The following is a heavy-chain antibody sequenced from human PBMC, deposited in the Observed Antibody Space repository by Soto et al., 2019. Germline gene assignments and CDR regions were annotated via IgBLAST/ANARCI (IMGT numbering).Heavy chain of an antibody. Sequence: SETLSLTCTVSGGSISSSSYYWGWIRQPPGKGLEWIGSIYYSGSTYYNPSLKSRVTISVDTSKNQFSLKLSSVTAADTVVYYCARLKDTATYYFDYWGQGTLVTVSS. V-gene: IGHV4-39*01. CDR3: ARLKDTATYYFDY. CDR1: GGSISSSSYY. J-gene: IGHJ4*02. CDR2: IYYSGST. D-gene: IGHD5-18*01.